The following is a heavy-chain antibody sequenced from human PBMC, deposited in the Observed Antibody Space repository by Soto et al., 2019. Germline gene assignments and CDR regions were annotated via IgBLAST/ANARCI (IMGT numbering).Heavy chain of an antibody. CDR3: GGGRKDIVLVPAAMGPGLSYYYYYGMDV. D-gene: IGHD2-2*01. CDR1: GGTFSSYA. Sequence: QVQLVQSGAEVKKPGSSVKVSCKASGGTFSSYAISWVRQAPGQGLEWMGGIIPIFGTANYAQKFQGRVKIYAEESTSKAYMEVRRLGSWGKAVDFWGGGRKDIVLVPAAMGPGLSYYYYYGMDVWGQGTTVTVSS. CDR2: IIPIFGTA. V-gene: IGHV1-69*12. J-gene: IGHJ6*02.